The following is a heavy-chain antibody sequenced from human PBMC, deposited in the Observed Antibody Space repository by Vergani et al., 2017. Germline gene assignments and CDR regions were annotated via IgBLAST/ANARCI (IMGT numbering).Heavy chain of an antibody. J-gene: IGHJ4*02. CDR3: AGGPKPMFWSGYLRGYYFDY. Sequence: QVQLVQSGAEVKQPGSSVKVSCKASGGTFSSYAISWVRQAPGQGLEWMGGIIPIFGTANYAQKFQGRVTITADESTSTAYMELSSLRSEDTAVYYCAGGPKPMFWSGYLRGYYFDYWGQGTLVTVSS. CDR1: GGTFSSYA. D-gene: IGHD3-3*01. CDR2: IIPIFGTA. V-gene: IGHV1-69*01.